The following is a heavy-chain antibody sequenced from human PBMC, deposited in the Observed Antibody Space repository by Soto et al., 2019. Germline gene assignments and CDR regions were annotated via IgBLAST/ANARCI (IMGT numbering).Heavy chain of an antibody. CDR2: ISWNGGSV. Sequence: GGSLRLSCAASGFSFDDHAMNWVRQVPGKGLEWVSVISWNGGSVAYADSVKGRFTISRDNTKNSLYLQMNSLRAEDTALYYCATDPRSAFDMWGQGTMVTVSS. CDR1: GFSFDDHA. V-gene: IGHV3-9*01. CDR3: ATDPRSAFDM. J-gene: IGHJ3*02.